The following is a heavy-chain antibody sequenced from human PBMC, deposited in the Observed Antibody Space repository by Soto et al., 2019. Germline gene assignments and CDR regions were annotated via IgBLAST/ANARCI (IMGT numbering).Heavy chain of an antibody. Sequence: PSETLSLTCAVYGGSFSGYYWSWIRQPPGKGLEWIGEINHSGSTNYNPSLKSRVTISVDTSKNQFSLKLSSVTAADTAVYYCARLAYGSGAPWGQGTLVTVSS. CDR1: GGSFSGYY. CDR2: INHSGST. D-gene: IGHD3-10*01. V-gene: IGHV4-34*01. CDR3: ARLAYGSGAP. J-gene: IGHJ5*02.